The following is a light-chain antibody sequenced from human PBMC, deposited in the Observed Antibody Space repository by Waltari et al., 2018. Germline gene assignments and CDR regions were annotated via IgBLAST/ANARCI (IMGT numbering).Light chain of an antibody. CDR3: QQYGNTPYT. J-gene: IGKJ2*01. CDR1: QSVSSNS. Sequence: EIVLTQSPGTLSLSPGERATLSCRASQSVSSNSLAWYQQKPGQAPRILIYDVSSRATGIPDRFSGSGSGTDFTLTISRLEPEDFAVYHCQQYGNTPYTFGQGTELEIK. V-gene: IGKV3-20*01. CDR2: DVS.